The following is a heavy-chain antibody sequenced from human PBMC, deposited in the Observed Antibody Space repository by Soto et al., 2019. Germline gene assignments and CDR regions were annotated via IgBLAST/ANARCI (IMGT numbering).Heavy chain of an antibody. J-gene: IGHJ4*02. Sequence: SETLSLTCAVYGGSISSYYWSRIRQPPGKGLEWIGYIYYSGSTNYNPSLKSRVTISVDTSKNQFSLKLSSVTAADTAVYYCARGWGDYGDYLDYWGQGTLVTVSS. CDR2: IYYSGST. V-gene: IGHV4-59*01. D-gene: IGHD4-17*01. CDR3: ARGWGDYGDYLDY. CDR1: GGSISSYY.